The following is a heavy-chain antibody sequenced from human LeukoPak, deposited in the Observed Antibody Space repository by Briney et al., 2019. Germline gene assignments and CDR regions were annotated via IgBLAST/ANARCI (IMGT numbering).Heavy chain of an antibody. V-gene: IGHV1-18*01. CDR1: GYTFTSYG. CDR2: ISAYNGNT. J-gene: IGHJ4*02. D-gene: IGHD1-20*01. CDR3: ARVWYNWNQYFDY. Sequence: ASVTVSCTASGYTFTSYGISWVRLAPGQGLEWMGWISAYNGNTNYSQKLQGRVTMTTDTSTSTAYMELRSLRSDDTAVYYCARVWYNWNQYFDYWGQGTLVTVSS.